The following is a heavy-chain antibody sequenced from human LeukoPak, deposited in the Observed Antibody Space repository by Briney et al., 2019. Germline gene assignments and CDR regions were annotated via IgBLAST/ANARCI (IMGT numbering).Heavy chain of an antibody. CDR1: GFTFSSYA. D-gene: IGHD3-3*01. CDR2: ISGSGGST. J-gene: IGHJ5*02. V-gene: IGHV3-23*01. Sequence: GGSLRLSRAASGFTFSSYAMSWVRQAPGKGLEWVSAISGSGGSTYYADSMKGRFAISRDNSKNTLYLQMNSLRAEDTAVYYCAKVRYDFWSGPFDPWGQGTLVTVSS. CDR3: AKVRYDFWSGPFDP.